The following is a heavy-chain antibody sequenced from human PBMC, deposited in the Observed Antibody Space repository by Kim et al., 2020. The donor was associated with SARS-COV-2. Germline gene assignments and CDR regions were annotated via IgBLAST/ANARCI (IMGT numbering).Heavy chain of an antibody. J-gene: IGHJ4*02. D-gene: IGHD6-6*01. CDR2: ISSSSSYT. V-gene: IGHV3-11*06. Sequence: GGSLRLSCAASGFTFSDYYMSWIRQAPGKGLEWVSYISSSSSYTNYADSVKGRFTISRDNAKNSLYLQMNSLRAEDTAVYYCARDAEGEYSSSSDYFDYWGQGTLVTVSS. CDR1: GFTFSDYY. CDR3: ARDAEGEYSSSSDYFDY.